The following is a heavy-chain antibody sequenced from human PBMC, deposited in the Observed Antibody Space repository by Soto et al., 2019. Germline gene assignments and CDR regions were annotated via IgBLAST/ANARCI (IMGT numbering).Heavy chain of an antibody. CDR1: GGSISSSSYY. J-gene: IGHJ4*02. V-gene: IGHV4-39*01. D-gene: IGHD3-10*01. Sequence: QLQLQESGPGLVKPSETLSLTCTVSGGSISSSSYYWGWIRQPPGKGLEWIGSIYYSGSTYYNPSLKSRVTISVDTSKNQFSLKLSSVTAADTAVYYCARRRATMVRGDKFFDYWGQGTLVTVSS. CDR3: ARRRATMVRGDKFFDY. CDR2: IYYSGST.